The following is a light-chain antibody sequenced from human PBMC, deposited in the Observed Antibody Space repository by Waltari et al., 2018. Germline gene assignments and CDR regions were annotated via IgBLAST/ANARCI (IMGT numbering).Light chain of an antibody. CDR3: MQSLQTPT. Sequence: EIVMTQSPLSLPVTPGEPASISCRSSQSLLHSNGYTYLDWYLQKPGQSPQLLIYLGSNRASGVPDRFSGSGSGTDCTLKINRVEAEDVGVYYCMQSLQTPTFGPGTKVDIK. J-gene: IGKJ3*01. V-gene: IGKV2-28*01. CDR2: LGS. CDR1: QSLLHSNGYTY.